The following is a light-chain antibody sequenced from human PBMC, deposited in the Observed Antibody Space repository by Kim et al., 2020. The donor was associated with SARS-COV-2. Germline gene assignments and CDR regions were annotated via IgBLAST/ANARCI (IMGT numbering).Light chain of an antibody. CDR2: GAS. CDR3: QLRWT. J-gene: IGKJ2*02. V-gene: IGKV3-15*01. Sequence: EIVMTQSPATLSVSPGERATLSCRASQSVSSNLAWYQQKPGQAPRLLIYGASTRATGIPARFSGSGSGTEFTLTISSLQSEDFAVYYCQLRWTFGQGTKLEI. CDR1: QSVSSN.